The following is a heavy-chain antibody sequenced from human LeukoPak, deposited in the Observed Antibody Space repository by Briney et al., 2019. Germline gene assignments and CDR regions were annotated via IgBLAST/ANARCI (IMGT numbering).Heavy chain of an antibody. J-gene: IGHJ3*01. CDR1: GFIFSDYY. Sequence: PGGSLRLSCAASGFIFSDYYIDWVRQAPGKGLEWVGRCRNKAKSYTTEYATSVKGRFSILRDESKKSVNLQMNSLEIEDTAVYYCTRVAYYDSRGDALDAFDFCGKGTMVSVSS. V-gene: IGHV3-72*01. D-gene: IGHD3-22*01. CDR3: TRVAYYDSRGDALDAFDF. CDR2: CRNKAKSYTT.